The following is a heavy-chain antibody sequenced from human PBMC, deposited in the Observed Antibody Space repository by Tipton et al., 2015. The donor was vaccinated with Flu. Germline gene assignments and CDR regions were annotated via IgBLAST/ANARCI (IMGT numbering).Heavy chain of an antibody. J-gene: IGHJ6*02. Sequence: QLVQSGAEVKKPGASVKVPCKASGYTFTSYGISWVRQAPGQGLEWMGWISAYNGNTNYAQKLQGRVTMTTDTSTSTAYMELRSLRSDDTAVYYCARGKGLRFLEWLSPTHYYYSGMDVWGQGTTVTVSS. CDR2: ISAYNGNT. V-gene: IGHV1-18*01. CDR3: ARGKGLRFLEWLSPTHYYYSGMDV. D-gene: IGHD3-3*01. CDR1: GYTFTSYG.